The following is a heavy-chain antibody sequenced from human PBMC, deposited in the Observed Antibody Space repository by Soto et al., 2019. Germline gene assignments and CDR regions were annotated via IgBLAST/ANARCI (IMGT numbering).Heavy chain of an antibody. Sequence: EVQLLESGGGLVQPGGSLRLSCAASGFTFSSYAMSWVRQAPGKGLEWVSAISGSGGSTYYADSVKGRFTISRDNSKNTLYLQMNSLRVEDTVVYYCAKKGGYYYDSSGLDYYFDYWGQGTLVTVSS. CDR3: AKKGGYYYDSSGLDYYFDY. CDR2: ISGSGGST. V-gene: IGHV3-23*01. J-gene: IGHJ4*02. CDR1: GFTFSSYA. D-gene: IGHD3-22*01.